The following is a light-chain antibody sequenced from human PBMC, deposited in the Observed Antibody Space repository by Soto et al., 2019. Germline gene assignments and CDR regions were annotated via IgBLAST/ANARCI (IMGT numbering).Light chain of an antibody. CDR2: GAY. CDR3: QQYGSSPYT. J-gene: IGKJ2*01. V-gene: IGKV3-20*01. Sequence: EIVLTQSPGTLSLSPGERATLSCRASQSVSSSYLAWYQQKPGQAPRLLIYGAYSRGTGIPDRFSGSGSGTDFTLTSSRLEPEDFAVYYCQQYGSSPYTFGQGTKLEIK. CDR1: QSVSSSY.